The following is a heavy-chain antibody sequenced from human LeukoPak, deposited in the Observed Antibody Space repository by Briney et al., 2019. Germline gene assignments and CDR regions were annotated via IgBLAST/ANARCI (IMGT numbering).Heavy chain of an antibody. CDR2: ISSSGST. CDR1: GGSLSSYY. J-gene: IGHJ3*02. CDR3: ATLGRAAGNAFDI. Sequence: PSETLSLTCTVSGGSLSSYYWRWIRQPAGKGREWIGRISSSGSTDYNPSLASRVTVSADTSKNQFSLKLSSVTAADTAVYYCATLGRAAGNAFDIWGQGTVVIVSS. D-gene: IGHD1-26*01. V-gene: IGHV4-4*07.